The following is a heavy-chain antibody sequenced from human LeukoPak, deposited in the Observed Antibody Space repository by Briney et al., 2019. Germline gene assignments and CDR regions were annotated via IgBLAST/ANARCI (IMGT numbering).Heavy chain of an antibody. CDR2: IKQEGSEK. J-gene: IGHJ6*03. V-gene: IGHV3-7*01. Sequence: QPGGSLRLSCAASGFNFSSYWMSWARQAPGKGLEWVADIKQEGSEKYYVDSVKGRFTISRDSAKNSLYLQMNSLRAEDTAVYYCARHPPEDIVVVVARPYYYMDVWGKGTTVTVSS. CDR3: ARHPPEDIVVVVARPYYYMDV. CDR1: GFNFSSYW. D-gene: IGHD2-15*01.